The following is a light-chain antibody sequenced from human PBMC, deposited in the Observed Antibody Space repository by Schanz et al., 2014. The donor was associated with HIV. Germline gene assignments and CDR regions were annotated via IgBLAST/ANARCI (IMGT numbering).Light chain of an antibody. CDR2: AAS. J-gene: IGKJ2*01. Sequence: DIQMTQSPSSLSASVGDRVTITCRASQGISNYLAWYQQKPGKVPKLLIYAASTLQSGVPSRFSGSGSGTHFTLTITSLQFEDFATYYCQQSYSATPYTFGQGTKVEI. V-gene: IGKV1-27*01. CDR1: QGISNY. CDR3: QQSYSATPYT.